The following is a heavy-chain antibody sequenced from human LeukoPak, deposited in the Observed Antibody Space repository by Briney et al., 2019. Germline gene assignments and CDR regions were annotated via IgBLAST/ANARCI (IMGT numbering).Heavy chain of an antibody. Sequence: SVKVSCKASGGTFSSYGISWVRQAPGQGLEWMGRIIPIYGTANYAQKFQGRATITTDESTSTVYMELSSLRSEDTAVYYCARDVGLDNDFWSGDMDVWGKGTTVNVSS. CDR2: IIPIYGTA. V-gene: IGHV1-69*05. J-gene: IGHJ6*03. D-gene: IGHD3-3*01. CDR1: GGTFSSYG. CDR3: ARDVGLDNDFWSGDMDV.